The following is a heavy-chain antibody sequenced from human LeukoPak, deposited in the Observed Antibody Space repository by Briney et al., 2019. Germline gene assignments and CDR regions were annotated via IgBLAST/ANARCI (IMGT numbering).Heavy chain of an antibody. D-gene: IGHD5-18*01. J-gene: IGHJ4*02. CDR2: IKQDGSEK. V-gene: IGHV3-7*01. CDR1: GFTFSSYW. Sequence: GGSLRLSCAASGFTFSSYWMSWVRQAPGKGLEWVANIKQDGSEKYYVDSVKGRFTISRDNAKNSLYLQMNSLRAEDTAVYYCASSKGYSYGYTAPYYFDYWGQGTLVTVSS. CDR3: ASSKGYSYGYTAPYYFDY.